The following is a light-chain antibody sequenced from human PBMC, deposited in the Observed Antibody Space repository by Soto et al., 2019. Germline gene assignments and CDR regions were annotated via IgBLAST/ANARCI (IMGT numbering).Light chain of an antibody. CDR3: CSYAGSTTWV. Sequence: QSALTQPASVSGSPGQSITISCTGTSSDVGNNNLVSWYQQHPGKAPKLMIYEGSERPSGVSNRFSGSKSGNRASLTISGLQAEDEADYYCCSYAGSTTWVFGGGTKLTVL. CDR1: SSDVGNNNL. V-gene: IGLV2-23*01. CDR2: EGS. J-gene: IGLJ3*02.